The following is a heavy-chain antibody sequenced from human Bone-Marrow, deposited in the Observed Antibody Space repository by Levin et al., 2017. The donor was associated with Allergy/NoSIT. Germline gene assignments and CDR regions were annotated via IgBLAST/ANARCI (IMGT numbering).Heavy chain of an antibody. D-gene: IGHD6-13*01. Sequence: PGGSLRLSCTVSGGSISSSSYYWGWIRQPPGKGLEWIGTISYNGRTDYIPSLESRVTISVDTSKNHFSLKLSSVTAADTAVYYCARRLRIAAGLYGIDGWGQGTTVTVSS. J-gene: IGHJ6*02. CDR3: ARRLRIAAGLYGIDG. V-gene: IGHV4-39*02. CDR2: ISYNGRT. CDR1: GGSISSSSYY.